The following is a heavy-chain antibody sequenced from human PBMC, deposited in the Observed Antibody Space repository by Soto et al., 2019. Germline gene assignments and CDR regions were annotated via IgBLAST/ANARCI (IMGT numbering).Heavy chain of an antibody. J-gene: IGHJ4*02. CDR3: ASGWFGEFVYQFDY. CDR1: GYTFTSYG. CDR2: ISAYNGNT. Sequence: QVQLVQSGAEVKKPGASVKVSCKPSGYTFTSYGITWVRQAPGQGLEWMGWISAYNGNTNYAQKFQGRVTMTTDTSTSPAYMELRRLGSDDTAVYYCASGWFGEFVYQFDYWGQGTLVTVSS. V-gene: IGHV1-18*01. D-gene: IGHD3-10*01.